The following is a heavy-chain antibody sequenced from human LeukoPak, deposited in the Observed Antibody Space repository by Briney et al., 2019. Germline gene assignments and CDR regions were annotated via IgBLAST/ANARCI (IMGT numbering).Heavy chain of an antibody. Sequence: SETLSLTCAVYGGSFSGYYWSWIRQPPGKGLEWIGEINHSGSTNYNPSLKSRVTISVDTSKNQFSLKLSSVTAADTAVYYCARGRLGVSSSWYASYYYYYMDVWGKGTTVTVSS. CDR2: INHSGST. J-gene: IGHJ6*03. D-gene: IGHD6-13*01. CDR3: ARGRLGVSSSWYASYYYYYMDV. CDR1: GGSFSGYY. V-gene: IGHV4-34*01.